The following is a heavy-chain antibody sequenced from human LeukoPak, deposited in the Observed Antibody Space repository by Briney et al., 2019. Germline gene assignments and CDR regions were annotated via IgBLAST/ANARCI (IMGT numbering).Heavy chain of an antibody. Sequence: GGSLRLSCAASGFTFSSYSMNWVRQAPGKGLEWVSSISSSSSYIYYADSVKGRFTISRDNAKNSLYLQMNSLRAEDTAVYYCARDQDDSGYALNAFDIWGQGTMVTVSS. J-gene: IGHJ3*02. D-gene: IGHD5-12*01. CDR2: ISSSSSYI. CDR3: ARDQDDSGYALNAFDI. V-gene: IGHV3-21*01. CDR1: GFTFSSYS.